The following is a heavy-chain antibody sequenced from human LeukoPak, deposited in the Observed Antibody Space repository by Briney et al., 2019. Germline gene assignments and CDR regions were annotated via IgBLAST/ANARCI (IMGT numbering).Heavy chain of an antibody. CDR2: IWYDGSNK. V-gene: IGHV3-33*06. Sequence: PGGSLRLSCAASGFTFSSYGMHWVRQAPGKGLEWVAVIWYDGSNKYYADSVKGRFTISRDNSKNTLYLQMNSLRAEDTAVYYCAKEPYDSSGYYFFSTDYWGQGTLVTVSS. D-gene: IGHD3-22*01. J-gene: IGHJ4*02. CDR1: GFTFSSYG. CDR3: AKEPYDSSGYYFFSTDY.